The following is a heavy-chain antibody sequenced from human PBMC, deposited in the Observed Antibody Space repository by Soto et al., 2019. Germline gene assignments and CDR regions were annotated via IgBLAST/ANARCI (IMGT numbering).Heavy chain of an antibody. CDR3: ARDLAAGDH. V-gene: IGHV1-46*01. Sequence: QVQLVQSGAEVKKPGASVKLSCRTSGYTFTHYYIHWVRQAPGQGLEWLAIINPASGSTNYAQDFLGRVTLTMDTSTTSVYMVLRRLRAEDTAIFYCARDLAAGDHWGQGTLVTVSS. CDR2: INPASGST. D-gene: IGHD6-25*01. J-gene: IGHJ4*02. CDR1: GYTFTHYY.